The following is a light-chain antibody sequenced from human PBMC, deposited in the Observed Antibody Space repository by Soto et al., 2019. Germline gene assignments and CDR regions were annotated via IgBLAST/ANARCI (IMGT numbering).Light chain of an antibody. Sequence: QSALSQLPSASGTPGQRITISCSGSSSNIGDNPVNWYQQLPGAAPNLLIYINDQRASGVPDRFSCSKSGTSGSLAISGLQPEDEADYYCAAWDDSLNALFGTGTKVTVL. V-gene: IGLV1-44*01. CDR2: IND. CDR1: SSNIGDNP. CDR3: AAWDDSLNAL. J-gene: IGLJ1*01.